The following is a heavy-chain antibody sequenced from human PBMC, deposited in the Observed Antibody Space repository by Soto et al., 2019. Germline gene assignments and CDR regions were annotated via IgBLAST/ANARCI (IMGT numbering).Heavy chain of an antibody. V-gene: IGHV2-5*01. Sequence: KESGPTLVKPTQTLTLTCTFSGFSFGVSGVGVGWIRQPPGRALEWLGLVFWNDAKRYSPSLESRLTLTKDTSNNQVVLTVTNLDPGDTGTYYCARAYTYDFDHWGQGTLVTVSS. CDR1: GFSFGVSGVG. CDR2: VFWNDAK. J-gene: IGHJ4*02. CDR3: ARAYTYDFDH. D-gene: IGHD2-21*01.